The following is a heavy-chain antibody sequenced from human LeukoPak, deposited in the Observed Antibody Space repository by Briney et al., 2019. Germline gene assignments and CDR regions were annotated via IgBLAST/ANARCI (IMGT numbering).Heavy chain of an antibody. J-gene: IGHJ4*02. Sequence: GRSLRLSCTASGFIFSHYGMHWVRQAPGKGLEWVAVIQNDASTRNYVDSVKGRFTISRDNSENTLYLQMNSLRVEDTAVYYCARGRPHGNDYWGQGTLVTVSS. CDR1: GFIFSHYG. CDR2: IQNDASTR. V-gene: IGHV3-33*05. D-gene: IGHD4-23*01. CDR3: ARGRPHGNDY.